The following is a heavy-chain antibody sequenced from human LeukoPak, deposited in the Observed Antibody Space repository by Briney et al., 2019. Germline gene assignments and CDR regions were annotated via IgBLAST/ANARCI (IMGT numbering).Heavy chain of an antibody. Sequence: GGSLRLSRAASGFTFDVYAMHWVRQAPGKGLEWVSGISWNSGSIGYADSVKGRFTISRDNAKNSLFLQMSSLRAEDTALFYCAKAKYSSTWYYFDYWGQGTLVTVSS. V-gene: IGHV3-9*01. CDR2: ISWNSGSI. D-gene: IGHD6-13*01. CDR3: AKAKYSSTWYYFDY. J-gene: IGHJ4*02. CDR1: GFTFDVYA.